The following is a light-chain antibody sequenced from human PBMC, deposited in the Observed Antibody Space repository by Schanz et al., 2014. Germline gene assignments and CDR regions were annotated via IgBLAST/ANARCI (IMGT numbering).Light chain of an antibody. CDR2: EVS. J-gene: IGLJ2*01. V-gene: IGLV2-8*01. Sequence: QSALTQPPSASGSPGQSVTISCTGTSSDVGGYNFVSWYQQHPDKAPKLMIYEVSNRPSGVPDRFSGSKSGNTASLTVSGLQAEDEADYYGSSYAGSNFVVFGGGTKVTVL. CDR1: SSDVGGYNF. CDR3: SSYAGSNFVV.